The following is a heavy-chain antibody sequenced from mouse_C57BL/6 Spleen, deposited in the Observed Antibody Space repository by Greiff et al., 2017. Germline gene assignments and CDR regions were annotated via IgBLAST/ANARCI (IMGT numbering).Heavy chain of an antibody. Sequence: VQLQQPGAELVKPGASVKLSCKASGYTFTSYWMQWVKQRPGQGLEWIGEIDPSDSYTNYNQKFKGKATLTVDTSSSTAYMQLSSLTSEDSAVYYCARKRTGTKDYWGQGTTLTVSS. J-gene: IGHJ2*01. CDR1: GYTFTSYW. CDR3: ARKRTGTKDY. CDR2: IDPSDSYT. V-gene: IGHV1-50*01. D-gene: IGHD4-1*01.